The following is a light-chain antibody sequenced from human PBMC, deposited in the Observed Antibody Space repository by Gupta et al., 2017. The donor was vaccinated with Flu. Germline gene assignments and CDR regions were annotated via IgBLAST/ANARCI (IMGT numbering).Light chain of an antibody. Sequence: IQLTQSPSSVSASVGDRVTITCRASEDIRSWLAWYQQKPGKAPNLLIHDASTLQSGVPSRFSASVSGTDFTLTIIRLQLEDFATSYCLQAKNFPLTYGQGTRMDIK. J-gene: IGKJ5*01. CDR2: DAS. V-gene: IGKV1-12*01. CDR1: EDIRSW. CDR3: LQAKNFPLT.